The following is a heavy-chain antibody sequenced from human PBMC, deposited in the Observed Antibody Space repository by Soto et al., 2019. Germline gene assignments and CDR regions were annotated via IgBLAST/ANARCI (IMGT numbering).Heavy chain of an antibody. CDR1: WDRVSSNRAA. D-gene: IGHD3-3*01. CDR3: ARETIFGAGKAQDYYYCGMDV. V-gene: IGHV6-1*01. CDR2: TYYRSKWYN. J-gene: IGHJ6*02. Sequence: SETLSLTCAISWDRVSSNRAAWDWIRQAPSRGLEWLGRTYYRSKWYNDYAVSVKSRITINPDTSKNQFSLQLNSVTPEDTAVYYCARETIFGAGKAQDYYYCGMDVWGQGPTVTVSS.